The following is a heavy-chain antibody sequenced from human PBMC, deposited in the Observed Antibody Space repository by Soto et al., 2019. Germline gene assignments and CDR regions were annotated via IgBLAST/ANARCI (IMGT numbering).Heavy chain of an antibody. J-gene: IGHJ3*01. D-gene: IGHD3-22*01. CDR2: ISGTADDT. V-gene: IGHV3-23*01. Sequence: PGGSRRLSCRASVLTFSAYAMTWVRQAPGKGREWFSTISGTADDTYYAGSVKGRFIISRDNSKNPLFLQMNSLRAEDPALYHFAKRFGSGYYSAFDVWGQGTMVTVSS. CDR3: AKRFGSGYYSAFDV. CDR1: VLTFSAYA.